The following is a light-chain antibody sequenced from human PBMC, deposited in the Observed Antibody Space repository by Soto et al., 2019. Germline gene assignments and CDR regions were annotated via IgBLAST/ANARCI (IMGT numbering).Light chain of an antibody. CDR2: GPS. J-gene: IGKJ5*01. CDR3: QQYGT. V-gene: IGKV3-20*01. CDR1: QSFRGL. Sequence: EVVLTQSPVTLSLSPGERATLPCRASQSFRGLLAWYQQKPGQAPRLLIYGPSSRAIGIPHRFSGSGSGTDFTLTISRLEPEDFAVYYCQQYGTFGQGTRLEIK.